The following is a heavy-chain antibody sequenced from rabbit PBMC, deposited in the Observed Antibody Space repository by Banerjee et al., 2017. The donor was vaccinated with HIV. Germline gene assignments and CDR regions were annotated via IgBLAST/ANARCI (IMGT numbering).Heavy chain of an antibody. Sequence: QSLEESGGDLVKPGASLTLTCKASGIDFSSGYDMCRVRQAPGKGLEWIGYIDPVFGSTSYASWVNGRFTIPSHNAQNTLYLQMTSLTAADTATYFCARGGYTGTSYVNHFNLWGPGTLVTVS. D-gene: IGHD8-1*01. J-gene: IGHJ4*01. CDR3: ARGGYTGTSYVNHFNL. CDR2: IDPVFGST. CDR1: GIDFSSGYD. V-gene: IGHV1S43*01.